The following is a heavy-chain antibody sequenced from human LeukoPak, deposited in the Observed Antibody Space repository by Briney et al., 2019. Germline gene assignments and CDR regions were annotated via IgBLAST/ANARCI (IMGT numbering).Heavy chain of an antibody. J-gene: IGHJ6*02. CDR1: GGSISSYY. D-gene: IGHD6-13*01. CDR3: ASTPLRPYSSSYYYYGMDV. CDR2: IYYSGST. V-gene: IGHV4-59*01. Sequence: PSETLSLTCTVSGGSISSYYWSWIRQPPGKGLEWIGYIYYSGSTNYNPSLKSRVTISVDTSKNQFSLKLSSVTAADTAVYYCASTPLRPYSSSYYYYGMDVWGQGTTVTVSS.